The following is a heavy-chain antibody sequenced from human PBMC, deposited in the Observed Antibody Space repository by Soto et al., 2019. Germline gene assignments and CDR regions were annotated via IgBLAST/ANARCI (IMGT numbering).Heavy chain of an antibody. CDR3: ASSGRSEQWLPRGVFDY. CDR2: IWYDGSNK. Sequence: QVPLVESGGGVVQPGRSLRLSCAASGFTFSSYGMHWVRQAPGKGLEWVAVIWYDGSNKYYADSVKGRFTISRDNSKNTLYLQMNSLRAEDTGVYYCASSGRSEQWLPRGVFDYWGQGTLVTVSS. CDR1: GFTFSSYG. V-gene: IGHV3-33*01. J-gene: IGHJ4*02. D-gene: IGHD6-19*01.